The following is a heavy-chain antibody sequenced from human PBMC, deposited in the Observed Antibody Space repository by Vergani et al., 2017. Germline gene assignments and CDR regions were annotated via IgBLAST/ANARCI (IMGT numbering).Heavy chain of an antibody. J-gene: IGHJ3*02. CDR1: GFTFSSYA. CDR2: ISGSGGST. Sequence: EVQLLESGGGLVQPGGSLRLSCAASGFTFSSYAMSWVRQAPGKWLEWVSAISGSGGSTYYADSVKGRFTISRDNSKNTLNLQMNSLRAEDTAVYYCARNPYCGGDCYSDAFDIWGQGTMVTVSS. D-gene: IGHD2-21*02. CDR3: ARNPYCGGDCYSDAFDI. V-gene: IGHV3-23*01.